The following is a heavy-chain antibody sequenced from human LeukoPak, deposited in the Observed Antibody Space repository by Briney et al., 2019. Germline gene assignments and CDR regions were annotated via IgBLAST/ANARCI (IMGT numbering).Heavy chain of an antibody. J-gene: IGHJ4*02. D-gene: IGHD6-19*01. Sequence: SETLSLTCAVYGGSFSGYYWSWIRQPPGKGLEWIGEINHSGSTNYNPSLKSRVTISVDTSKNQFSLKLSSVTAADTAVYYCARGRAIAVAGMNYWGQGTLVIVSS. CDR1: GGSFSGYY. CDR3: ARGRAIAVAGMNY. CDR2: INHSGST. V-gene: IGHV4-34*01.